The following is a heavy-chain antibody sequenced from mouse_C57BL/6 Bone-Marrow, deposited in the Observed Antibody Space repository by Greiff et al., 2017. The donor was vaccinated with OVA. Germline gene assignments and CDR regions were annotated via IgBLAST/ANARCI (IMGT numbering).Heavy chain of an antibody. CDR3: ARNAYYSNYDHYAMYY. CDR1: GYSITSGYF. J-gene: IGHJ4*01. CDR2: ISYDGSN. V-gene: IGHV3-6*01. D-gene: IGHD2-5*01. Sequence: EVKLQESGPGLVKPSLSLSLTCSVTGYSITSGYFWNWIRQFPGNKLEWMGYISYDGSNNYNPSLKNRISITRDTSKNPLFLKLNSVTTEDTATYDCARNAYYSNYDHYAMYYWGQGNSATVSS.